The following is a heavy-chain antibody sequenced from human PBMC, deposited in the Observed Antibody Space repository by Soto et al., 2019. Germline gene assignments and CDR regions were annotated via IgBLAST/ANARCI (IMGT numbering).Heavy chain of an antibody. CDR1: GFTFSSYG. CDR2: ISYDGSNK. V-gene: IGHV3-30*18. CDR3: AKDDKYYDILRFDP. Sequence: GGSLRLSCAASGFTFSSYGMHWVRQAPGKGLEWVAVISYDGSNKYYADSVKGRFTISRDNSKNTLYLQMNSLRAEDTAVYYCAKDDKYYDILRFDPWGQGTLVTVSS. J-gene: IGHJ5*02. D-gene: IGHD3-9*01.